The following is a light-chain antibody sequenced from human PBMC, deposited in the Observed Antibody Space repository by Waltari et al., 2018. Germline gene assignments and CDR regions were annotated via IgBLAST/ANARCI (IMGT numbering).Light chain of an antibody. J-gene: IGLJ3*02. Sequence: QSALTQSAAVSGSPGQSITISCTGTSRDVGAFKIVPWYQQRPGRAPKLILSGVTKRPSGISDRFSGSKSGNTASLTISGLQSEDEADYYCSSYTQSRTRVFGGGTKLTVL. CDR3: SSYTQSRTRV. CDR2: GVT. CDR1: SRDVGAFKI. V-gene: IGLV2-23*02.